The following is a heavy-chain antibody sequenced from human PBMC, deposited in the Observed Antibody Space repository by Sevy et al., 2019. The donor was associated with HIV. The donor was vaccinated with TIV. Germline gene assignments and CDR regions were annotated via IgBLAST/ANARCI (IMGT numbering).Heavy chain of an antibody. J-gene: IGHJ4*02. CDR1: GGSISSSNW. CDR2: IYRSGST. Sequence: SETLSLTCAVSGGSISSSNWWSWVRQPPGKGLEWIGEIYRSGSTNYNPSLKSRVTISVDKSKNQFSLKLSSVTAADTAVYHCARGGAIAAAGTLDYWGQGTLVTVSS. CDR3: ARGGAIAAAGTLDY. D-gene: IGHD6-13*01. V-gene: IGHV4-4*02.